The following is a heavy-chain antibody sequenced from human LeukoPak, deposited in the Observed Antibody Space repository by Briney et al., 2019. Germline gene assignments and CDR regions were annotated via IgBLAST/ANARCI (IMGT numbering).Heavy chain of an antibody. V-gene: IGHV3-7*01. J-gene: IGHJ4*02. D-gene: IGHD2-8*01. CDR3: ARVLWGTLSFDY. CDR1: GFTFSNNW. Sequence: GGSLRLSCAASGFTFSNNWMSWVRQAPGKGLECVANIKKDGSEKYYVDSVKGRFTISRDNAKNSLYLQMNSLRAEDTAVYYCARVLWGTLSFDYWGQGTLVTVSS. CDR2: IKKDGSEK.